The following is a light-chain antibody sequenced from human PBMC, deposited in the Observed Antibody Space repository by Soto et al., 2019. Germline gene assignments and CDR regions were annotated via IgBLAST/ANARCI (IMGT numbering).Light chain of an antibody. J-gene: IGLJ1*01. Sequence: QSVLTQPRSVSGSPGQSVTIFCTGTSSDVGGYNSVSWYQQHPDKAPKFMIYDVSKRPSGVPDRFSGSKSGNTASLTISGLQAEDEADYYCCSYAGSDTHYVFGTGTKVTVL. CDR3: CSYAGSDTHYV. CDR2: DVS. CDR1: SSDVGGYNS. V-gene: IGLV2-11*01.